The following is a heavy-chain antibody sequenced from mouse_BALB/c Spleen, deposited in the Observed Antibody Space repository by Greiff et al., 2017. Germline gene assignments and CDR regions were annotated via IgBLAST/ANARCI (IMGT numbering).Heavy chain of an antibody. D-gene: IGHD2-2*01. CDR2: ISSGSSTI. Sequence: EVMLVESGGGLVQPGGSRKLSCAASGFTFSSFGMHWVRQAPEKGLEWVAYISSGSSTIYYADTVKGRFTISRDNPKNTLFLQMTSLRSEDTAMYYCARTYYYGYDEDAMDYWGQGTSVTVSS. CDR3: ARTYYYGYDEDAMDY. J-gene: IGHJ4*01. V-gene: IGHV5-17*02. CDR1: GFTFSSFG.